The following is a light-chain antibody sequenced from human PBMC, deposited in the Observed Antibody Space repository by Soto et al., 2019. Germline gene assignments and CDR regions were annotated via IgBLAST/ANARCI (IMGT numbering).Light chain of an antibody. V-gene: IGKV1-5*01. J-gene: IGKJ1*01. CDR1: QSISSW. CDR2: DAS. Sequence: DIQMTQSPSTLSASVGDRVTITCRASQSISSWLAWYQQKPGKAPKLLIYDASSLESGVPSRFSGSGSGTEFTRTISSLQPDDFATYYCQQYNSFQSTFGQGTKVEI. CDR3: QQYNSFQST.